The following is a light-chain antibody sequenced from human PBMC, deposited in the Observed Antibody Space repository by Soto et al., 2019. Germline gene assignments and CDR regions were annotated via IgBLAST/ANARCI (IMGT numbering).Light chain of an antibody. CDR1: QGISSY. CDR2: AAS. V-gene: IGKV1-9*01. Sequence: DIQLTQSPSFLSASVGDRVTITCRASQGISSYLAWYQQKPGKAPKLLIYAASTLQSGVPSRFSGSGSGTEFTLTMSSLQPEDYATYYCQQGGTFGPGTKVDI. CDR3: QQGGT. J-gene: IGKJ3*01.